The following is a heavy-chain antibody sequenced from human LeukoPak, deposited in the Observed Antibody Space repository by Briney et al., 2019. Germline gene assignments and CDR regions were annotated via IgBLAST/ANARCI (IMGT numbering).Heavy chain of an antibody. CDR1: GGTFSSYA. CDR2: IIPIFGTA. J-gene: IGHJ3*02. D-gene: IGHD3-22*01. V-gene: IGHV1-69*06. Sequence: GASVKVSCKASGGTFSSYAISWVRQAPGRGLEWMGGIIPIFGTANYAQKFQGRVTITADKSTSTAYMELSSLRSEDTAMYYCARGRNYYDSSGYYYEGDAFDIWGQGTMVTVSS. CDR3: ARGRNYYDSSGYYYEGDAFDI.